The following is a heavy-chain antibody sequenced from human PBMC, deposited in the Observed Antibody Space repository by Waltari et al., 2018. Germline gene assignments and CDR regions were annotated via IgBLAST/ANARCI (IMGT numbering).Heavy chain of an antibody. V-gene: IGHV1-2*04. CDR2: INPNSGGT. CDR3: ARAPYSGSYWGGIDY. D-gene: IGHD1-26*01. CDR1: GYTFTGYY. J-gene: IGHJ4*02. Sequence: QVQLVQSGAEVKKPGASVKVSCKASGYTFTGYYMHWVRQAPGQGLEWMGWINPNSGGTNYAQKFQGWVTMTRDTSISTAYMELSRLRSDDTAVYYCARAPYSGSYWGGIDYWGQGTLVTVSS.